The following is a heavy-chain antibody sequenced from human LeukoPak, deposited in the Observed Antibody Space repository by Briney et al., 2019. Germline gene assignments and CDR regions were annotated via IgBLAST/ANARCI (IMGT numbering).Heavy chain of an antibody. D-gene: IGHD6-6*01. V-gene: IGHV5-51*01. J-gene: IGHJ4*02. CDR3: TRYGGEFSSSYGY. Sequence: GESLQISCQASGYSSPNYWIGWVRQLPGKGLEWVGTVYPGDSTTKYRPSLQGQVTISADKSINTAYLQWSSLKPSDTAMYYCTRYGGEFSSSYGYWGQGTLVTVSS. CDR1: GYSSPNYW. CDR2: VYPGDSTT.